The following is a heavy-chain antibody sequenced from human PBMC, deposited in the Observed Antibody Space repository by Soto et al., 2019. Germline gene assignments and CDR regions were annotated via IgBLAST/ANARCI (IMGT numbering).Heavy chain of an antibody. J-gene: IGHJ6*02. CDR2: ISSNGGST. CDR3: VKTGIAAAGSYYYYGMDV. V-gene: IGHV3-64D*06. D-gene: IGHD6-13*01. CDR1: GFTFSSYA. Sequence: GGSLRLSCSASGFTFSSYAMHWVRQAPGKGLEYVSAISSNGGSTYYADSVKGRFTISRDNSKNTLYLQMSSLRAEDTAVYYCVKTGIAAAGSYYYYGMDVWGQGTTVTVSS.